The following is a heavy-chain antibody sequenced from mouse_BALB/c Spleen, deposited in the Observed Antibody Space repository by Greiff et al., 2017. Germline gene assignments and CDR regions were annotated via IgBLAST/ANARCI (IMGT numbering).Heavy chain of an antibody. CDR2: ISSGGGST. CDR1: GFAFSSYD. J-gene: IGHJ3*01. Sequence: EVHLVESGGGLVKPGGSLKLSCAASGFAFSSYDMSWVRQTPEKRLEWVAYISSGGGSTYYPDTVKGRFTISRDNAKNTLYLQMSSLKSEDTAMYYCARHEGYYGSSLAWFAYWGQGTLVTVSA. D-gene: IGHD1-1*01. CDR3: ARHEGYYGSSLAWFAY. V-gene: IGHV5-12-1*01.